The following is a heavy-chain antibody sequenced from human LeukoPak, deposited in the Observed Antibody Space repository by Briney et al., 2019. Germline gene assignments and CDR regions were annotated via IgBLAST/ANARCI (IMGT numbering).Heavy chain of an antibody. CDR2: IIPIFGTA. Sequence: SVKVSCKASGGTFSSHAISWVRQAPGQGLEWMGGIIPIFGTANYAQKFQGRVTITTDESTSTAYMELSSLRSEDTAVYYCARDRGRNTGDAFDIWGQGTMVTVSS. J-gene: IGHJ3*02. V-gene: IGHV1-69*05. CDR1: GGTFSSHA. CDR3: ARDRGRNTGDAFDI. D-gene: IGHD3-10*01.